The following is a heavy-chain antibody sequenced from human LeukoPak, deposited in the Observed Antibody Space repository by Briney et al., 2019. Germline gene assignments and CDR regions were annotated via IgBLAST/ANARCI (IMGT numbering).Heavy chain of an antibody. CDR3: ARVVVVTAIRPHWFDY. J-gene: IGHJ4*02. CDR2: IYHSGST. D-gene: IGHD2-21*02. CDR1: GYSISSGYY. Sequence: PSETLSLTCTVSGYSISSGYYWGWIRQPPGKGLEWIGSIYHSGSTYYNPSLKSRVTISVDTSKNQFSLKLSSVTAADTAVYYCARVVVVTAIRPHWFDYWGQGTLVTVSS. V-gene: IGHV4-38-2*02.